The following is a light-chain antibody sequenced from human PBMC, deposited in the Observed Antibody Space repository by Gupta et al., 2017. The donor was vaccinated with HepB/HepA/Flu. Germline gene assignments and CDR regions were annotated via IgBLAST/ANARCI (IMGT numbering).Light chain of an antibody. CDR3: FSTDSTGNQRV. CDR1: ALPKKY. J-gene: IGLJ2*01. V-gene: IGLV3-10*01. CDR2: EDT. Sequence: SYELTHPPPVSVSPGQTARITCSGDALPKKYAYWYQQKSGQAPVPVVYEDTKRPSGIPERFSGSSSETMATLTISGAQAEDEADYYCFSTDSTGNQRVFGGGTRLTVL.